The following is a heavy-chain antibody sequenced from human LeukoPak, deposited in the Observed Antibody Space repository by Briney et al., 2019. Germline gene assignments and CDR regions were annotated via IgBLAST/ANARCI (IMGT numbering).Heavy chain of an antibody. CDR2: IGAYNGNT. CDR1: GYTFHSYG. Sequence: ASVNVSCKASGYTFHSYGISWVRQAPGQGLERMGWIGAYNGNTNYAQKLQGRVTMTTDTSTSTAYMELRSLRSDDTAVYYCATLSSTSLNYYYYGMDVWGHGTTVTVSS. D-gene: IGHD2-2*01. V-gene: IGHV1-18*01. J-gene: IGHJ6*02. CDR3: ATLSSTSLNYYYYGMDV.